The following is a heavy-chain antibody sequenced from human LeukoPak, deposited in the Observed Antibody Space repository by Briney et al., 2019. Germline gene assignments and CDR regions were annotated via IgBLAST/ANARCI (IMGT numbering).Heavy chain of an antibody. CDR3: ARGGGGYVGFDY. J-gene: IGHJ4*02. Sequence: PGGSLRLSCAASGFTFSSYAMSWVRQAPGKGLEWVSAISGSGGSTYYADSVKGRFTISRDNAKNSLYLQMNSLRAEDTAVYHCARGGGGYVGFDYWGQGTLVTVSS. D-gene: IGHD5-12*01. CDR2: ISGSGGST. V-gene: IGHV3-23*01. CDR1: GFTFSSYA.